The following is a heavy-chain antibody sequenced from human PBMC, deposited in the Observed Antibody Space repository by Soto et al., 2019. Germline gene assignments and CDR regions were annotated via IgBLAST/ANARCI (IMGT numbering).Heavy chain of an antibody. J-gene: IGHJ3*02. CDR1: GYTFTSYG. D-gene: IGHD6-6*01. V-gene: IGHV1-18*01. Sequence: QVHLVQSGAEVKKPGASVKVSCKASGYTFTSYGISWVRQAPGQGLEWMVWISPYNGNAASAQKLQDRVTMTTDTSTSTAYMEVRSLRSDDTAGYSCAREHVQNDFDIGGQGTMVTVSS. CDR2: ISPYNGNA. CDR3: AREHVQNDFDI.